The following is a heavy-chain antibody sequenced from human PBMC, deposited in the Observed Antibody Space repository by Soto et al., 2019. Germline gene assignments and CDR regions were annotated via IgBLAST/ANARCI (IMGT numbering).Heavy chain of an antibody. Sequence: GGSLRLSCAASGFTFSSYSMNWVRQAPGKGLEWVSSISSSSSYIYYADSVKGRFTISRDNAKNSLYLQMNSLRAEDTAVYYCARDLWTSDSSDHNGFDPWGQGTLVTVSS. V-gene: IGHV3-21*01. CDR1: GFTFSSYS. CDR3: ARDLWTSDSSDHNGFDP. J-gene: IGHJ5*02. CDR2: ISSSSSYI. D-gene: IGHD3-22*01.